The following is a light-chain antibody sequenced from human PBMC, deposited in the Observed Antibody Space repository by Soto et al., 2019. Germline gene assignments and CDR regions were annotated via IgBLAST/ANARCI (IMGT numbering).Light chain of an antibody. Sequence: DIVLTQSPATLSLSPGERATLSCRASQSVSSNLAWYQQKPGQAPRLLIYDASNRATGIPARFSGSGSGTDFTLTISSLEPEDFAVYYCQQRSSWWTFGQGTKVDIK. CDR2: DAS. CDR3: QQRSSWWT. V-gene: IGKV3-11*01. J-gene: IGKJ1*01. CDR1: QSVSSN.